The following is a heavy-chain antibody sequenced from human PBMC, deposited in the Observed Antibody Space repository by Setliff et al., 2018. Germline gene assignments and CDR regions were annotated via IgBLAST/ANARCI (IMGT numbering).Heavy chain of an antibody. J-gene: IGHJ4*02. CDR2: INHSGKT. Sequence: SETLSLTCAVSGGSISSGNWWSWVRQTPGKGLEWIGEINHSGKTNHKPSLKSRVTMSVDKSKNQFSLKPNSVTAADTAVYYCARSYSNSLEYWGQGTLVTVSS. D-gene: IGHD4-4*01. CDR1: GGSISSGNW. CDR3: ARSYSNSLEY. V-gene: IGHV4-4*02.